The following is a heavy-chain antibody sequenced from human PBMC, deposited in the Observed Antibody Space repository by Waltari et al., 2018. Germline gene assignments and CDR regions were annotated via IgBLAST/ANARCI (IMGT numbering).Heavy chain of an antibody. CDR3: IRPFELGID. V-gene: IGHV3-73*01. D-gene: IGHD7-27*01. Sequence: EVQLVESGGALVHPGGSMNLSCATSGLIFRVFAIHWVRQASGKGPEWVGRIRSRTKGDATAYSPSVEGRFTISRDDSKNAVYLQMNSLNTDDTAVYYCIRPFELGIDWGQGTLVTVSS. CDR2: IRSRTKGDAT. CDR1: GLIFRVFA. J-gene: IGHJ4*02.